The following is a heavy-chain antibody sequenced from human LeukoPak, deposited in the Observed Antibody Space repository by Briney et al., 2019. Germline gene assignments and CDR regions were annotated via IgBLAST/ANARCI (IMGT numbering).Heavy chain of an antibody. CDR1: GFTFSSYG. CDR3: AKDPRRGYSYGHAKRTYMDV. J-gene: IGHJ6*03. CDR2: ISYDGSNK. Sequence: PGGSLRLSCAASGFTFSSYGRHWVGQAPGKGLGWVAVISYDGSNKDYADSVKGRFTISRDNSKNTLYLQMNSLRAEDTAVYYCAKDPRRGYSYGHAKRTYMDVWGKGTTVTVSS. D-gene: IGHD5-18*01. V-gene: IGHV3-30*18.